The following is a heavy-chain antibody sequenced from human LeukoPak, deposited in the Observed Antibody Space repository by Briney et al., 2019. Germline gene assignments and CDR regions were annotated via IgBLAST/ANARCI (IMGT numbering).Heavy chain of an antibody. CDR1: GGSISTSNYY. CDR2: IYYSGST. V-gene: IGHV4-61*05. J-gene: IGHJ3*02. D-gene: IGHD6-19*01. CDR3: ARVAVAGWGAFDI. Sequence: SETLSLTCTVSGGSISTSNYYWGWIRQPPGKGLEWIGYIYYSGSTNYNPSLKSRVTISVDTSKNQFSLKLSSVTAADTAVYYCARVAVAGWGAFDIWGQGTMVTVSS.